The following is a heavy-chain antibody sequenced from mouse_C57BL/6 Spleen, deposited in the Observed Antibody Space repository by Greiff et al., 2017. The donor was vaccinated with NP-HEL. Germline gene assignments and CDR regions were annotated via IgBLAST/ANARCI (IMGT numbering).Heavy chain of an antibody. J-gene: IGHJ3*01. D-gene: IGHD1-1*02. V-gene: IGHV2-2*01. CDR2: IWSGGST. CDR3: ASPYGAMFAY. CDR1: GFSLTSYG. Sequence: VQLQESGPGLVQPSQSLSITCTVSGFSLTSYGVHWVRQSPGKGLEWLGVIWSGGSTDYNAAFISRLSISKDNSKSQVFFKMNSLQADDTAIYYCASPYGAMFAYWGQGTLVTVSA.